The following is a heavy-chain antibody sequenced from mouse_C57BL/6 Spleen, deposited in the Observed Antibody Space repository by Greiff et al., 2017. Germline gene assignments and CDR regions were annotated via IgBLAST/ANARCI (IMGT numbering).Heavy chain of an antibody. CDR1: GYSFTDYN. V-gene: IGHV1-39*01. J-gene: IGHJ2*01. CDR2: INPNYGTT. CDR3: ARSWRSRHYYGSSYFDY. D-gene: IGHD1-1*01. Sequence: VQLKQSGPELVKPGASVKISCKASGYSFTDYNMNWVKQSNGKSLEWIGVINPNYGTTSYNQKFKGKATLTVAQSSSTAYMQLNSLTSEDSAVYYCARSWRSRHYYGSSYFDYWGQGTTLTVSS.